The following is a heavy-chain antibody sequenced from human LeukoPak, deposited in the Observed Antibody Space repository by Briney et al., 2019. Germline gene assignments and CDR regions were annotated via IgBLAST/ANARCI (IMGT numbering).Heavy chain of an antibody. CDR3: ARDRKIVVVPAASYYYYGMDV. CDR2: ISSSSSYI. CDR1: GFTFSSYA. J-gene: IGHJ6*02. D-gene: IGHD2-2*01. V-gene: IGHV3-21*01. Sequence: GGSLRLSCAASGFTFSSYAMSWVRQAPGKGLEWVSSISSSSSYIYYADSVKGRFTISRDNAKNSLYLQMNSLRAEDTAVYYCARDRKIVVVPAASYYYYGMDVWGQGTTVTVSS.